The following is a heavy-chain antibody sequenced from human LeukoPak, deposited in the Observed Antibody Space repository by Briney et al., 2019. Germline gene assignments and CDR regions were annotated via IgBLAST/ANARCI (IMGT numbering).Heavy chain of an antibody. Sequence: SETLSLTCTVSGGSFSTYYWSWIRQPAGKGLEWIGRIYTSGSTNYNPSLKSRVTMSVDTSKNQFSLKLTSVTAADTAVYYCARLTGYSSESWFDPWGQGTLVTVSS. CDR3: ARLTGYSSESWFDP. D-gene: IGHD3-9*01. CDR2: IYTSGST. J-gene: IGHJ5*02. CDR1: GGSFSTYY. V-gene: IGHV4-4*07.